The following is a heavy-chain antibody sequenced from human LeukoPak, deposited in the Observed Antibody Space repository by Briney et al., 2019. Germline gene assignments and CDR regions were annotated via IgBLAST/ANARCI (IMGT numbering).Heavy chain of an antibody. J-gene: IGHJ6*02. Sequence: GGSLRLSCAASGFTFSSNYMSWVRQAPGKGLEWVSVIYSGGSTYYSDSVKGRFTISRHNSKNTLYLQMNSLRAEDTAVYYCARYSSSYYYGMDVWGQGTTVTVSS. V-gene: IGHV3-53*04. CDR3: ARYSSSYYYGMDV. CDR2: IYSGGST. CDR1: GFTFSSNY. D-gene: IGHD6-6*01.